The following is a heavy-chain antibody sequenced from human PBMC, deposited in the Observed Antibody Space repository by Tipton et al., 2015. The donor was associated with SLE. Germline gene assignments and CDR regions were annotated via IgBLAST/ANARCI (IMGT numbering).Heavy chain of an antibody. D-gene: IGHD4-17*01. Sequence: SLRLSCAASGFTFSSYAMSGVGQAPGKGLEWVSVVSGTGFTYYADSVKGRFTISRDNSKNTVYLQMNSRRAEDTAKYFCVSHRGVDGDYPMDVWGKGTTVTVSS. J-gene: IGHJ6*04. CDR3: VSHRGVDGDYPMDV. CDR1: GFTFSSYA. CDR2: VSGTGFT. V-gene: IGHV3-23*01.